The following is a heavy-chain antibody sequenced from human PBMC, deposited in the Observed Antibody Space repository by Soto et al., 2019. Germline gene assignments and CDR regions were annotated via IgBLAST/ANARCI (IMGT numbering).Heavy chain of an antibody. CDR2: ISNDALNK. CDR3: ARPRRDYYYYYGMDV. CDR1: GFTFSGYG. J-gene: IGHJ6*02. V-gene: IGHV3-30*03. Sequence: QVQLVESGGGVVQPGRSLRLSCAASGFTFSGYGMHWVRQAPGKGLEWVAVISNDALNKYYADSVKGRFAISRDDSRNTLHLQMNSLRAEDTAVYYCARPRRDYYYYYGMDVRGQGTTVTVSS.